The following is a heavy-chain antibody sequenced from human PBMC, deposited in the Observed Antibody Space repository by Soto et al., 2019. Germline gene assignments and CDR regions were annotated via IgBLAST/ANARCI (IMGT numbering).Heavy chain of an antibody. CDR1: GGSFSGYC. CDR2: INHSGST. Sequence: PSETLSLTCAVYGGSFSGYCWSWIRQPPGKGLEWIGEINHSGSTNYNPSLKSRVTISVDTSKNQFSLKLSSVTAADTAVYYCARGSVVATIVYYFDSWGQGTLLPVSA. J-gene: IGHJ4*02. V-gene: IGHV4-34*01. D-gene: IGHD5-12*01. CDR3: ARGSVVATIVYYFDS.